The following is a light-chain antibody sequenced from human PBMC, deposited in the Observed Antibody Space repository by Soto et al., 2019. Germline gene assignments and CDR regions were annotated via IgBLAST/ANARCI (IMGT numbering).Light chain of an antibody. V-gene: IGKV1-5*01. CDR2: DVS. Sequence: DIQMTQSPSTLSASVGDTVTITCRAGQNVRSWLAWYQQKIGGAPKLLIYDVSTLESGVPSRFRGGGSGTEFTLTISSLQPDDFATYYCQQYSDYSTFGQGTRLEIK. CDR3: QQYSDYST. CDR1: QNVRSW. J-gene: IGKJ1*01.